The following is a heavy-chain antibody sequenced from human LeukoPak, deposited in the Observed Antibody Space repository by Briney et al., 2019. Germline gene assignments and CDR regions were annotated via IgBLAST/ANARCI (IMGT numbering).Heavy chain of an antibody. V-gene: IGHV1-2*02. J-gene: IGHJ4*02. D-gene: IGHD2-2*03. CDR2: INPNSGAT. CDR3: APTPLLGCCSSTSCYSFDY. Sequence: GASVKVSCKASGYTFTSYYMHWVRQAPGQGLEWMGWINPNSGATNYAQKFQGRVTMTRDTSISTAYMELSRLRSDDTAVYYCAPTPLLGCCSSTSCYSFDYWGQGTLVTVSS. CDR1: GYTFTSYY.